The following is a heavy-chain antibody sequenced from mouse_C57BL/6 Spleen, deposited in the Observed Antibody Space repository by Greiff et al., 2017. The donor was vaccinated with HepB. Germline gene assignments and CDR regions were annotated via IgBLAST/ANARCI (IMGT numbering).Heavy chain of an antibody. CDR3: ARWGNWEAWFAY. V-gene: IGHV1-53*01. J-gene: IGHJ3*01. CDR2: INPSNGGT. D-gene: IGHD4-1*01. CDR1: GYTFTSYW. Sequence: VKLQQPGTELVKPGASVKLSCKASGYTFTSYWMHWVKQRPGQGLEWIGNINPSNGGTNYNEKFKSKATLTVDKSSSTAYMQLSSLTSEDSAVYYCARWGNWEAWFAYWGQGTLVTVSA.